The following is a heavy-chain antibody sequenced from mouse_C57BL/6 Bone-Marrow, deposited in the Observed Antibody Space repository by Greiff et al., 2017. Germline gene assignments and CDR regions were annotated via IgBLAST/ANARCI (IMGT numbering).Heavy chain of an antibody. D-gene: IGHD3-2*02. CDR2: IRLKSDNYAT. V-gene: IGHV6-3*01. CDR3: TGFSSGYPWFAY. CDR1: GFTFSNYW. J-gene: IGHJ3*01. Sequence: EVQGVESGGGLVQPGGSMKLSCVASGFTFSNYWMNWVRQSPEKGLEWVAQIRLKSDNYATHYAESVKGRFTISRDDSKSSVYLQMNNLRAEDTGIYYCTGFSSGYPWFAYWGQGTLVTVSA.